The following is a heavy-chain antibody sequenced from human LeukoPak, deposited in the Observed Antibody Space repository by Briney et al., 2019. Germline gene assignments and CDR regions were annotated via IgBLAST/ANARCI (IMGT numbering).Heavy chain of an antibody. CDR2: IKQDGSEK. CDR1: EFTFSSYW. Sequence: GGSLRLSCAASEFTFSSYWMSWVRQAPGKGLEWVANIKQDGSEKYYVDSVKGRFTISRDNAKNSLYLQMNSLRAEDTAVYYCVRDGYGSGGPRDYYYYYMDVWGKGTTVTVSS. V-gene: IGHV3-7*01. D-gene: IGHD3-10*01. J-gene: IGHJ6*03. CDR3: VRDGYGSGGPRDYYYYYMDV.